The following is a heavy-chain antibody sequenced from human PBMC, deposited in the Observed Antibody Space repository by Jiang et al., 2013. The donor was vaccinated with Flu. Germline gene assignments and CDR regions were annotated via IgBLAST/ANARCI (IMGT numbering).Heavy chain of an antibody. Sequence: GAEVKKPGASVKVSCKASGYTFTHYGIIWVRRAPAQGLEWMGWISSYNGNTNYGQNFQGRVTMTRDTSTSTAYMELRSLGSDDTAVYYCARGGGLLEYSHYGLDVWGQGTTVTVSS. J-gene: IGHJ6*02. V-gene: IGHV1-18*01. CDR2: ISSYNGNT. D-gene: IGHD2/OR15-2a*01. CDR3: ARGGGLLEYSHYGLDV. CDR1: GYTFTHYG.